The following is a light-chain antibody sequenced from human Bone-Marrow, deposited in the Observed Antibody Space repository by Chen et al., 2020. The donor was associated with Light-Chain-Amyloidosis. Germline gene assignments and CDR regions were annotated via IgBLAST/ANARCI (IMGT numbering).Light chain of an antibody. V-gene: IGLV2-14*01. CDR1: SSDVGNYNH. Sequence: SALTQPASVFGSPGMSITISCSGISSDVGNYNHVSWYQQHPGNAPKLLIYEACNRPSGFSRRFAGSKSGNTASLTISGLQAEDEAFYYCTSYTGTLVFGGGTKLTVL. CDR3: TSYTGTLV. J-gene: IGLJ3*02. CDR2: EAC.